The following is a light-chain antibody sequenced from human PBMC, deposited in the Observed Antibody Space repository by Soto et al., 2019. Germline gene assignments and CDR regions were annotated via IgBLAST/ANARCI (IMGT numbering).Light chain of an antibody. CDR2: EVT. J-gene: IGLJ3*02. CDR1: SSDVGGYNY. CDR3: SSYTISRTSG. V-gene: IGLV2-14*01. Sequence: QSALTQPASVSGSPGQSITISCTGTSSDVGGYNYVSWYQQHPGKAPKLMIFEVTSRPSGVSNRFSGSKSGNTASLTISGRQAEDEADYYCSSYTISRTSGFCGGTKLPV.